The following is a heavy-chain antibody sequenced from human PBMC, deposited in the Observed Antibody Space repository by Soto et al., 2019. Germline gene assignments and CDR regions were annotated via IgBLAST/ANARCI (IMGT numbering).Heavy chain of an antibody. J-gene: IGHJ6*02. D-gene: IGHD3-9*01. V-gene: IGHV4-59*01. CDR3: ARDKGRYDSGMDV. CDR2: IFYTGST. Sequence: SETLSLTCTVSGGSISSYYWSWIRQPPGKGLEWIGYIFYTGSTKYNPSLKSRVTISVDRSRNHFSLNLSSVTAADTAVYYCARDKGRYDSGMDVWGRGTTVTVSS. CDR1: GGSISSYY.